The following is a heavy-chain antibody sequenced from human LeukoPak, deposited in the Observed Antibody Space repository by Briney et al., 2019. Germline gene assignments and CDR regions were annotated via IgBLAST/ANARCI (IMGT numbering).Heavy chain of an antibody. V-gene: IGHV1-2*04. CDR1: GGTFSSYA. CDR2: INPNSGGT. CDR3: ARGILVRRIAAAGRGNFDY. D-gene: IGHD6-13*01. Sequence: ASVKVSCKASGGTFSSYAISWVRQAPGQGLEWMGWINPNSGGTNYAQKFQGWVTMTRDTSISTAYMELSRLRSDDTAVYYCARGILVRRIAAAGRGNFDYWGQGTLVTVSS. J-gene: IGHJ4*02.